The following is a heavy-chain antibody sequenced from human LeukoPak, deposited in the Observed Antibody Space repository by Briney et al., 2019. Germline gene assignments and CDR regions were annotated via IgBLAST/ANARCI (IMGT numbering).Heavy chain of an antibody. Sequence: SETLSLTCAVYGGSFSDYYWSWIRHPPGKGLEWVGEITDSGRTNSNPSPKSRVTLSLDTSKKHISLQLSSVTAADTAVYYCALPSSGMWDYMDGWSKGTTVTVSS. CDR2: ITDSGRT. CDR1: GGSFSDYY. CDR3: ALPSSGMWDYMDG. V-gene: IGHV4-34*01. J-gene: IGHJ6*03. D-gene: IGHD3-22*01.